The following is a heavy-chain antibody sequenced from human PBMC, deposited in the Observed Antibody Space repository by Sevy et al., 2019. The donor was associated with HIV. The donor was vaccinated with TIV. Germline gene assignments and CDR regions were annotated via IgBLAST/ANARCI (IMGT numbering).Heavy chain of an antibody. Sequence: GGSLRLSCAASGFTFSSYAMSWVRQAPGKGLEWVSAISGSGGSTYYADSVKGQFTISRDNSKNTLYLQMNSLRAEDTAVYYCAKDSSVDTAMAPLGYWGQGTLVTVSS. CDR1: GFTFSSYA. J-gene: IGHJ4*02. D-gene: IGHD5-18*01. CDR2: ISGSGGST. CDR3: AKDSSVDTAMAPLGY. V-gene: IGHV3-23*01.